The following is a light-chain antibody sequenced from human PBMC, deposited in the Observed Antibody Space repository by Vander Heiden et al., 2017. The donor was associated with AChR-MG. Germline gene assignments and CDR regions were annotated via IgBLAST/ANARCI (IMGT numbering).Light chain of an antibody. V-gene: IGLV1-47*02. Sequence: QSVLTQPPSASGTPGQRVTIPCSGRSSNLGSNYVYWYQQLPGTAPKLLIYSNNQLPSGVADRLSGSKSDTSAALAISRLRSEDEADYYCAAGDESRSVVVFGGGTKLTVL. J-gene: IGLJ3*02. CDR3: AAGDESRSVVV. CDR2: SNN. CDR1: SSNLGSNY.